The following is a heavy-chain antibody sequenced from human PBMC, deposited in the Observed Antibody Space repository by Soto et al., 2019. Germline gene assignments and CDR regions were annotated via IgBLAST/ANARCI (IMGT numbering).Heavy chain of an antibody. J-gene: IGHJ4*02. CDR1: GFTFSSYS. D-gene: IGHD2-15*01. V-gene: IGHV3-21*01. CDR2: ISSSSSYI. Sequence: LRLSCAASGFTFSSYSMNWVRQAPGKGLEWVSSISSSSSYIYYADSVKGRFTISRDNAKNSLYLQMNSLRAEDTAVYYCARIYCSGGSCLTLSWGQGTLVTVSS. CDR3: ARIYCSGGSCLTLS.